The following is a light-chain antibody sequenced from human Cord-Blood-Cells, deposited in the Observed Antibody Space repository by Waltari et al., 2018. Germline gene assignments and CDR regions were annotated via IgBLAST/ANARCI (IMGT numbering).Light chain of an antibody. CDR3: QSYDSSLSGSV. V-gene: IGLV1-40*01. J-gene: IGLJ2*01. CDR1: SSNIRAGYD. Sequence: QSVLTQPPSVSGAPGPRVTIPCTGSSSNIRAGYDVHRYQQLPGTAPKLLIYGNSNRPSGVPDRFSGSKSGTSASLAITGLQAEDEADYYCQSYDSSLSGSVFGGGTKLTVL. CDR2: GNS.